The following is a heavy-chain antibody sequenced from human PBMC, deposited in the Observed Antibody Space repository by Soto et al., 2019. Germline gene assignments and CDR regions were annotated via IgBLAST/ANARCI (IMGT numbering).Heavy chain of an antibody. V-gene: IGHV3-23*01. CDR2: ISGSGGST. D-gene: IGHD3-3*01. Sequence: GGSLRLSCAASGFTFSSYAMSWVRQAPGKGLEWVSAISGSGGSTYYADSVKGRFTISRDNSKNTLYLQMNSLRAEDTAVYYCAGGLEYNDFWSGYRLKLDYWGQGTLVTVSS. CDR1: GFTFSSYA. J-gene: IGHJ4*02. CDR3: AGGLEYNDFWSGYRLKLDY.